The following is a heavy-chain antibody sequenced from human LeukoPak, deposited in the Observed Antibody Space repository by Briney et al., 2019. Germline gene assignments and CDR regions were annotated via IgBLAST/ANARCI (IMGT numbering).Heavy chain of an antibody. CDR2: IYHSGST. CDR3: AREDVDTAMVPRALDY. D-gene: IGHD5-18*01. Sequence: SETLSLTCTVSGGSISSGGYYWSWIRQPPGKGLEWIGYIYHSGSTYHNPSLKSRVTISVDRSKNQFSLKLSSVIAADTAVYYCAREDVDTAMVPRALDYWGQGTLVTVSS. CDR1: GGSISSGGYY. V-gene: IGHV4-30-2*01. J-gene: IGHJ4*02.